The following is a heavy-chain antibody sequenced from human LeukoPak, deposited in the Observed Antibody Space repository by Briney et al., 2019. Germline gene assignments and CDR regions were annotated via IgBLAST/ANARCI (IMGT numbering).Heavy chain of an antibody. V-gene: IGHV4-59*11. D-gene: IGHD4-17*01. Sequence: SETLSLTCTVSGDSFSSHYWTWIRQPPGKGLEWIGYISYIGSTNYNPSLKSRVTISIDTSKNQFSLKLSSVTAADTAVYYCARDLVTVTKGFDIWGQGTMVSVS. CDR1: GDSFSSHY. CDR2: ISYIGST. CDR3: ARDLVTVTKGFDI. J-gene: IGHJ3*02.